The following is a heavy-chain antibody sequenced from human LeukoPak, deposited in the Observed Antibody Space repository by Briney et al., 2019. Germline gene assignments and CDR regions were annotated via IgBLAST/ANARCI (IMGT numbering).Heavy chain of an antibody. D-gene: IGHD3-22*01. V-gene: IGHV3-30*02. CDR2: IRYDGSNK. Sequence: GGSLRLSCAASGFTFSSYGMPWVRQAPGKGLEWVAFIRYDGSNKYYADSVKGRFTISRDNSKNTLYLQMNSLRAEDTAVYYCAPSGDSSGYYYLPFDYWGQGTLVTVSS. J-gene: IGHJ4*02. CDR1: GFTFSSYG. CDR3: APSGDSSGYYYLPFDY.